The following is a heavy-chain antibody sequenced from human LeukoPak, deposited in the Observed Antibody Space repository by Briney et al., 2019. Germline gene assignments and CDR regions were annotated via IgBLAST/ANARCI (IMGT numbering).Heavy chain of an antibody. D-gene: IGHD2-21*01. V-gene: IGHV3-7*01. CDR3: ARDRRVGGWGGAFDM. CDR1: GFTFSSYS. J-gene: IGHJ3*02. Sequence: GGSLRLSCAASGFTFSSYSMNWVRQAPGKGLEWVANIKNDGSEKYYVDSVKGRFTISRDNAKNSLYLQMNSLRAEDTAVYYCARDRRVGGWGGAFDMWGHGTQVTVSS. CDR2: IKNDGSEK.